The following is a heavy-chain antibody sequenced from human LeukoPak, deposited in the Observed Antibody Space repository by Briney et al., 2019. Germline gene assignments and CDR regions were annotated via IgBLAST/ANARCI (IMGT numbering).Heavy chain of an antibody. CDR2: ISSSSSYI. V-gene: IGHV3-21*01. J-gene: IGHJ4*02. Sequence: GGSLRLSCAASGFTFRSTVMTWVRQAPGKGLEWVSSISSSSSYIYYADTVKGRFTISRDNAKNSLYLQMNSLRAEDTAVYYCAIVMAEYYFDYWGQGTLVTVSS. D-gene: IGHD2-8*01. CDR1: GFTFRSTV. CDR3: AIVMAEYYFDY.